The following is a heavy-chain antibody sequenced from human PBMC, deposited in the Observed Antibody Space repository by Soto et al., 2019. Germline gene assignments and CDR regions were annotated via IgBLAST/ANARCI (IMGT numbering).Heavy chain of an antibody. CDR1: GGTFSSYA. Sequence: QVQLVQSGAEVKKPGSSVKVSCKASGGTFSSYAISWVRQAPGQGLEWMGGIIPIFGTANYAQKFQGRVTITADESTCTDYMELSSLRSEDTAVYYCARRDGYYDSSGYSSYYGMDVWGRGTTVTVSS. J-gene: IGHJ6*02. CDR3: ARRDGYYDSSGYSSYYGMDV. CDR2: IIPIFGTA. V-gene: IGHV1-69*01. D-gene: IGHD3-22*01.